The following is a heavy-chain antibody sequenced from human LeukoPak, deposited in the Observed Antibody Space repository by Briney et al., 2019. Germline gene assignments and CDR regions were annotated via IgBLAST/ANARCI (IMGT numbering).Heavy chain of an antibody. CDR2: IKSKTDGGTT. CDR3: TTDGTAYYDSSGYYYPDY. J-gene: IGHJ4*02. D-gene: IGHD3-22*01. V-gene: IGHV3-15*01. CDR1: GITFSNAW. Sequence: PGGSLRLSCAASGITFSNAWMSWVRQAPGKGLEWVGRIKSKTDGGTTDYAAPVKGRFTISRDDSKNTLYLQMNSLKTEDTAVYYCTTDGTAYYDSSGYYYPDYWGQGTLVTVSS.